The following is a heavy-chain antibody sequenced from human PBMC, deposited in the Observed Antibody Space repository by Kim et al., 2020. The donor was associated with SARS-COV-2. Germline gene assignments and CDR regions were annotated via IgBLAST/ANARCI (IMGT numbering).Heavy chain of an antibody. CDR1: GGSISSSSYY. J-gene: IGHJ6*02. Sequence: SETLSLTCTVSGGSISSSSYYWGWIRQPPGKGLEWIGSIYYSGSTYYNPSLKSRVTISVDTSKNQFSLKLSSVTAADTAVYYCARDHPGGDPHYYYYYGMDVWGQGTTVTVSS. CDR2: IYYSGST. CDR3: ARDHPGGDPHYYYYYGMDV. V-gene: IGHV4-39*07. D-gene: IGHD2-21*02.